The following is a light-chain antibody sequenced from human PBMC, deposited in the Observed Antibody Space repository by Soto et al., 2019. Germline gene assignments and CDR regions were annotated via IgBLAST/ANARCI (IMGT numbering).Light chain of an antibody. CDR1: QDISNY. CDR3: QQYDNLLRT. CDR2: EAS. Sequence: DIQMTQSPSSLSASVGDRVTITCQASQDISNYLNWYQQKPGKAPKLLIYEASNLETGVPSRFSGSGSGTDFTFTISSLQPEDIATYYCQQYDNLLRTFGGGTKVEIK. J-gene: IGKJ4*01. V-gene: IGKV1-33*01.